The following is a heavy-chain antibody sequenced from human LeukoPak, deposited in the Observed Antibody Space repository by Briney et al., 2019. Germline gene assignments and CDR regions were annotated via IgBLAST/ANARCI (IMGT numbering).Heavy chain of an antibody. D-gene: IGHD6-13*01. Sequence: SETLSLTCTVSGGSVSSGSYYWSWVRQPPGKGLEWIGYIYYSGSTNYNPSLKSRVTISVDTSKNQFSLRLSSVTPEDTAVYYCTRAFLYSSSSTFDYWGQGTLVTVSS. V-gene: IGHV4-61*01. CDR1: GGSVSSGSYY. CDR2: IYYSGST. J-gene: IGHJ4*02. CDR3: TRAFLYSSSSTFDY.